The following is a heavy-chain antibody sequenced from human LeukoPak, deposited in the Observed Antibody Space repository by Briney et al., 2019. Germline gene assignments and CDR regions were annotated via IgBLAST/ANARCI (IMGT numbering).Heavy chain of an antibody. D-gene: IGHD5-18*01. CDR1: GYSFTSYW. CDR2: IYPGDSDT. CDR3: AREVVDTDMAYTFDI. V-gene: IGHV5-51*01. J-gene: IGHJ3*02. Sequence: GESLKISCKGSGYSFTSYWIGWVRQMPGKGLEWMGIIYPGDSDTRYSPSFQGQVTISADKSISTAYLQWSSLKASDTAMYFCAREVVDTDMAYTFDIWGQGTMVTVSS.